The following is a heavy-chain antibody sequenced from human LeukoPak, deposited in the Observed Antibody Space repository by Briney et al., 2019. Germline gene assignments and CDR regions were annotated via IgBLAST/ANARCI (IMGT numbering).Heavy chain of an antibody. CDR1: GFTFSSYS. CDR3: AREGGYCSGGSCYWDDY. D-gene: IGHD2-15*01. V-gene: IGHV3-48*01. Sequence: GGSLRLSCAASGFTFSSYSMNWVRQAPGKGLEWVSYISSSSSTISYADSVKGRFTISRDNAKNSLYLQMNSLRAEDTAVYYCAREGGYCSGGSCYWDDYWGQGTLVTVSS. J-gene: IGHJ4*02. CDR2: ISSSSSTI.